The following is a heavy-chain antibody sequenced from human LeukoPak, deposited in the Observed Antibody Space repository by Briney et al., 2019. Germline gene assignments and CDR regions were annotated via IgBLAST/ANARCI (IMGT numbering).Heavy chain of an antibody. D-gene: IGHD6-13*01. CDR2: INSDGSSA. CDR3: ARVDPGIAAGGYDAFDI. J-gene: IGHJ3*02. V-gene: IGHV3-74*01. CDR1: GFTFSNYE. Sequence: PGGSLRLSCAASGFTFSNYEMNWVRQAPGKGPVWVSRINSDGSSAGYADSLKGRFTISRDNAKNTLYLQMNSLRGEDTAVYFCARVDPGIAAGGYDAFDIRGHGTMVTVSS.